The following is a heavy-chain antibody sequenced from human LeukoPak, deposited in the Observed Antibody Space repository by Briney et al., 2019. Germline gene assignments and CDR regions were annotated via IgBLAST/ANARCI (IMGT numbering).Heavy chain of an antibody. CDR2: IVVGSGNT. J-gene: IGHJ6*02. CDR1: GFTFTSSA. Sequence: SVKVSCKASGFTFTSSAMQWVRQARGQRLEWIGWIVVGSGNTNYAQKFQERVTITRDMSTSTAYMELSSLRSEDTAVYYCAAGPDSSGYYPPLFFYGMDVWGQGTTVTVSS. V-gene: IGHV1-58*02. D-gene: IGHD3-22*01. CDR3: AAGPDSSGYYPPLFFYGMDV.